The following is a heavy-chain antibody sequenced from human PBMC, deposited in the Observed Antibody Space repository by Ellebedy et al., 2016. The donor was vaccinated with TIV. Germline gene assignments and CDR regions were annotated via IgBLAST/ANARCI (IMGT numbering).Heavy chain of an antibody. J-gene: IGHJ4*02. Sequence: GESLKISCAASGFTFSIYGMHWVRQAPGKGLEWVAVIWYDGTNTYYADSVKGRFTISRDNAKNTLYLQMNSLRAEDTAVYYCTASPTYYDFWSGYYGGGRFDYWGQGTLVTVSS. CDR2: IWYDGTNT. D-gene: IGHD3-3*01. V-gene: IGHV3-33*03. CDR3: TASPTYYDFWSGYYGGGRFDY. CDR1: GFTFSIYG.